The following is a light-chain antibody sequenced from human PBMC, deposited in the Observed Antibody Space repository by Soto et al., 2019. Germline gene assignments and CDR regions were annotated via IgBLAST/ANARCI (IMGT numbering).Light chain of an antibody. CDR2: DAS. Sequence: DIQMTQSPSSLSAAVGDRVTITCQASQDISDYLNWYQQKPGKAPNLLIYDASKLETAVPSRFRGSGSGTHFSFTISNLQPEDIATYYCQQYNGLPLTFGGGTKVEIK. CDR1: QDISDY. CDR3: QQYNGLPLT. V-gene: IGKV1-33*01. J-gene: IGKJ4*01.